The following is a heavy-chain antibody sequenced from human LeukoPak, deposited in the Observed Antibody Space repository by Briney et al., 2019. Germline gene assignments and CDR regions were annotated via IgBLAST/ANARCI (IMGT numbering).Heavy chain of an antibody. J-gene: IGHJ4*02. Sequence: ASVKVSCKASGGTFSSYAISWVRQAPGQGLEWMGWISAYNGNTNYAQKLQGRVTMTTDTSTSTAYMELRSLRSDDTAVYYCARAVPGYYYDSSGYKLDYWGQGTLVTVSS. V-gene: IGHV1-18*01. CDR2: ISAYNGNT. CDR1: GGTFSSYA. CDR3: ARAVPGYYYDSSGYKLDY. D-gene: IGHD3-22*01.